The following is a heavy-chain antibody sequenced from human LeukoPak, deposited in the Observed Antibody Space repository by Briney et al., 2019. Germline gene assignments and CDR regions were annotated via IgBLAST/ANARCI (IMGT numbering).Heavy chain of an antibody. CDR3: AKASWVSSADAVL. D-gene: IGHD3-16*01. CDR2: LRGDGET. J-gene: IGHJ4*02. CDR1: GFIFRDYA. Sequence: PGGPLRLSCVASGFIFRDYAMSWVRQTPAGGVEWVSSLRGDGETFYTDSVKGRFPLSRDHSRNTVYLQLSNLRVEDTAVYYCAKASWVSSADAVLWGQGTLVTVS. V-gene: IGHV3-23*01.